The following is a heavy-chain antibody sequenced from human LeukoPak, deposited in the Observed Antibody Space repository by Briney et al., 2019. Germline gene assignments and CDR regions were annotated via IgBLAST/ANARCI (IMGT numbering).Heavy chain of an antibody. D-gene: IGHD2-8*01. V-gene: IGHV3-23*01. Sequence: PGGSLRLSCAASGFSFSNYGMSWVRQAPGKGLERVSAISGSGYSTYYADSVKGRFTISRDNSKSTLYLQMNSLRAEDTAVYYCARDVIRTIDYWGQGTLVTVSS. CDR2: ISGSGYST. CDR1: GFSFSNYG. J-gene: IGHJ4*02. CDR3: ARDVIRTIDY.